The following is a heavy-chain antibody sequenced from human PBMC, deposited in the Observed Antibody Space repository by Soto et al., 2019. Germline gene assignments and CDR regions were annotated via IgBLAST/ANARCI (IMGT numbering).Heavy chain of an antibody. CDR2: IYYSGST. CDR3: ARHPLYRKYYYYYMDV. V-gene: IGHV4-39*01. CDR1: GGSISSSSYY. D-gene: IGHD4-4*01. Sequence: QLQLQESGPGLVKPSETLSLTCTVSGGSISSSSYYWGWIRQPPGKGLEWIGSIYYSGSTYYNPSLKSRVTISVDTSKNQFSLKLSSVTAADTAVHYCARHPLYRKYYYYYMDVWGKGTTVTVSS. J-gene: IGHJ6*03.